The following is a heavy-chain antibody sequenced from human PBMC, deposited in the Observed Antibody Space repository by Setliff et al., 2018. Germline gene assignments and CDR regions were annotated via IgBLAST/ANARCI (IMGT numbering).Heavy chain of an antibody. D-gene: IGHD2-8*02. CDR3: ARHVGIRGLRSFRSKASEPLSLTCSVSGGSISTNTYV. V-gene: IGHV4-39*01. CDR2: TYYSGDT. CDR1: GGSISTNTYF. Sequence: SETLSLTCTVSGGSISTNTYFWGWIRQPPGKGLEWIGNTYYSGDTYYKPSLKSRVTISVDTSRNQFSLKLSSVTATDTAIYYCARHVGIRGLRSFRSKASEPLSLTCSVSGGSISTNTYVWG. J-gene: IGHJ6*02.